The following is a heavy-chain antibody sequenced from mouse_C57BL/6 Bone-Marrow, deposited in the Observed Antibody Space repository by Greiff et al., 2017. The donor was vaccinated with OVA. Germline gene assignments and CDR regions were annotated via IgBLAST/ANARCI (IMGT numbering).Heavy chain of an antibody. D-gene: IGHD2-1*01. Sequence: EVKLQQSGPVLVKPGASVKMSCKASGYTFTDYYMNWVKQSHGKSLEWIGVINPYNGGTSYNQKFKGKATLTVDKSSSTAYMELNSLTSEDSAVYYCARGGYGNYEGWYFDVWGTGTTVTVSS. CDR3: ARGGYGNYEGWYFDV. CDR2: INPYNGGT. V-gene: IGHV1-19*01. J-gene: IGHJ1*03. CDR1: GYTFTDYY.